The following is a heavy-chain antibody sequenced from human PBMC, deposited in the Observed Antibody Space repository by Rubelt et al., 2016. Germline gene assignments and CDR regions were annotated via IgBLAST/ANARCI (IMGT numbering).Heavy chain of an antibody. V-gene: IGHV1-18*01. J-gene: IGHJ4*02. CDR3: ARDRWQQPDY. CDR1: GYTFTSYG. CDR2: ISAYNGNT. D-gene: IGHD6-13*01. Sequence: QVQLVQSGAEVKKPGASVKVSCKASGYTFTSYGISWVRQAPGQGLEWMGWISAYNGNTNYAQKLQGRVTMTTETSTGPPSMELGGLRSDDTAWYYCARDRWQQPDYWGQGTLVTVSS.